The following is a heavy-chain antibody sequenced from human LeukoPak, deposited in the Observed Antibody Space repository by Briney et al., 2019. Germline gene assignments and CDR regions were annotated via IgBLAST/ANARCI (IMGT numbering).Heavy chain of an antibody. CDR3: ARAQYSNFDY. CDR2: ISSSSSYI. V-gene: IGHV3-21*01. J-gene: IGHJ4*02. CDR1: GFTFSSYS. D-gene: IGHD6-6*01. Sequence: AGGSLRLSCAASGFTFSSYSMSWVRQAPGKGLEWVSSISSSSSYIYYADSVKGRFTISRDNAKNSLYLQMNSLRAEDTAVYYCARAQYSNFDYWGQGTLVTVSS.